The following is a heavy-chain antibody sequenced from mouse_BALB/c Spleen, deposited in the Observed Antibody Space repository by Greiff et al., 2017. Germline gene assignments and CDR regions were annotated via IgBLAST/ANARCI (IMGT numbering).Heavy chain of an antibody. D-gene: IGHD2-1*01. CDR3: ARRDYGNSYWYCDV. J-gene: IGHJ1*01. Sequence: VQLQQSGAELVKPGASVKLSCTASGFNIKDTYMHWVKQRPEQGLEWIGRIDPANGNTKYDPKFQGKATITADTSSNTAYLQLSSLTSEDTAVYYCARRDYGNSYWYCDVWGAGTTVTVSS. CDR1: GFNIKDTY. CDR2: IDPANGNT. V-gene: IGHV14-3*02.